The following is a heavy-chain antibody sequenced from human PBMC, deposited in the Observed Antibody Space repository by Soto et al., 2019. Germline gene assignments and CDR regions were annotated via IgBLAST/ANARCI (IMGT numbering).Heavy chain of an antibody. CDR3: GREGPQLANEEYYKYNGMDV. CDR1: GYNFTRFG. CDR2: MGAHSGHT. Sequence: QFQLVQSGAEVKKPEASVKVSCKASGYNFTRFGISWVRQAPEHGLVWMGWMGAHSGHTRQAQQFQGRLTMTTDASMNTADIEPRSLTSRAPCLYFCGREGPQLANEEYYKYNGMDVWGQATTVIVSS. D-gene: IGHD1-1*01. V-gene: IGHV1-18*01. J-gene: IGHJ6*02.